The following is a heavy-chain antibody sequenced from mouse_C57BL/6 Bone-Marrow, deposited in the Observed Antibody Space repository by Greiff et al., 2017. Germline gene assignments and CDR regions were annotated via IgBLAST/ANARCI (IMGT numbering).Heavy chain of an antibody. D-gene: IGHD2-13*01. J-gene: IGHJ3*01. CDR3: ALYSDYPCVAY. V-gene: IGHV1-42*01. CDR2: INPSTGGT. CDR1: GYSFTGYY. Sequence: VQLQQSGPELVKPGASVKISCKASGYSFTGYYMNWVKQSPEKSLEWIGEINPSTGGTTYNQKFKAKATLTVDKSSSTAYMQLKSLISEDSAVYYCALYSDYPCVAYWGQGTMVTVSA.